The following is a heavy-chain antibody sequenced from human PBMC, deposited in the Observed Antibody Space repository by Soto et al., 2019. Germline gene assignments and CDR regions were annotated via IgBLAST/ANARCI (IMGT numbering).Heavy chain of an antibody. Sequence: SETLSLTCTVSGGSISSGDYYWSWIRQPPGKGLVWIGYIYYSGSTYYNPSLKSRVTISVDTSKNQFSLKLSSVTAADTAVYYCAGGDYYHSSGYYFYYYTMDVWGQGTTVTVSS. CDR2: IYYSGST. CDR1: GGSISSGDYY. D-gene: IGHD3-22*01. J-gene: IGHJ6*02. CDR3: AGGDYYHSSGYYFYYYTMDV. V-gene: IGHV4-30-4*01.